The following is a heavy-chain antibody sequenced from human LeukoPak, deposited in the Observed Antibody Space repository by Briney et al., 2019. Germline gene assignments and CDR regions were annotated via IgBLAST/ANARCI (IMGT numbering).Heavy chain of an antibody. J-gene: IGHJ3*02. V-gene: IGHV3-64*01. CDR3: ARDLVGSYYTFDI. CDR1: GFTFSSYA. Sequence: GGSLRLSCAASGFTFSSYAMHWVRQAPGKGLEYVSAISSNGGSTYYANSVKGRFTISRDNSKNTLYLQMGSLRAEDMAVYYCARDLVGSYYTFDIWGQGTMVTVSS. CDR2: ISSNGGST. D-gene: IGHD1-26*01.